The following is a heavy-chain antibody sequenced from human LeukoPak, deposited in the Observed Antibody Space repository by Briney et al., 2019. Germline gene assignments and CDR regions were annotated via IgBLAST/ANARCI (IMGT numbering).Heavy chain of an antibody. J-gene: IGHJ4*02. CDR3: ARDVATIGFDY. D-gene: IGHD5-12*01. CDR2: IYSGGST. Sequence: GGSLRLSCAASGFAVSSNYMSWVRQAPGKGLEWVSVIYSGGSTYYADSVKGRFTISRDNSKNTLYLQMNSLRAEDTAVYYCARDVATIGFDYWGQGTLVTVSS. V-gene: IGHV3-66*01. CDR1: GFAVSSNY.